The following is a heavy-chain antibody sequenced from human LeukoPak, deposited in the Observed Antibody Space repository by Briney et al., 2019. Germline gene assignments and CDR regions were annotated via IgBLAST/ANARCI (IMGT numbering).Heavy chain of an antibody. CDR3: AQDLEAVAGTIVNDY. V-gene: IGHV3-23*01. J-gene: IGHJ4*02. Sequence: GGSLRLSCAVSGFTFSKYAMNWGRQGPGKGLEWVSGIGASGGTTYYADSVQGRFTISRDNSKNTLYLQLNRLSADDTGLYFCAQDLEAVAGTIVNDYWGQGTLVTVSS. D-gene: IGHD6-19*01. CDR2: IGASGGTT. CDR1: GFTFSKYA.